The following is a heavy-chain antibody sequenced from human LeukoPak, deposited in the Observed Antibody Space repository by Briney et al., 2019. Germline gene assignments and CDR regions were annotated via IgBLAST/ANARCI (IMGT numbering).Heavy chain of an antibody. CDR3: AKNLYCGGGSCYPSALGMDV. CDR1: GFTFSSYT. Sequence: GGSLRLSCAASGFTFSSYTMSWVRQAPGKGLEWISSISGSGNRTYYADSVKGRFTISRDNSKNTLFLQMNSLRAEDTAVYYCAKNLYCGGGSCYPSALGMDVWGQGTTVTVSS. D-gene: IGHD2-15*01. J-gene: IGHJ6*02. V-gene: IGHV3-23*01. CDR2: ISGSGNRT.